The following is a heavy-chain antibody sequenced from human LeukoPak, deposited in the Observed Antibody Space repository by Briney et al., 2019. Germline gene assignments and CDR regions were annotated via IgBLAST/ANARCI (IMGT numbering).Heavy chain of an antibody. V-gene: IGHV3-48*01. D-gene: IGHD2-15*01. CDR2: ISRSSSEI. Sequence: GGSLRLSCAASGFTLSSHRMNWVRQAPGKGLEWVSDISRSSSEIHYADSVTGRFTISRDNAKNSVYLQMNSLRAEDTAVYYCARDHPHGSDAFDIWGEGTMVTVSS. J-gene: IGHJ3*02. CDR3: ARDHPHGSDAFDI. CDR1: GFTLSSHR.